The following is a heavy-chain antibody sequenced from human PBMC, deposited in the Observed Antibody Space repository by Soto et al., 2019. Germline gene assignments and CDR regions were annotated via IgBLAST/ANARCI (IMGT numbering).Heavy chain of an antibody. CDR2: AKRKAAGRSI. J-gene: IGHJ4*02. CDR1: GFSLDSAW. V-gene: IGHV3-21*05. Sequence: GGSLRLSCAASGFSLDSAWMSWARQAPGKGLEWVAQAKRKAAGRSINYADSVKGRFTISRDDAENSLNLHMNSLRAEDTAVYYCARDRIGGYDHLGQGTLVTVSS. D-gene: IGHD5-12*01. CDR3: ARDRIGGYDH.